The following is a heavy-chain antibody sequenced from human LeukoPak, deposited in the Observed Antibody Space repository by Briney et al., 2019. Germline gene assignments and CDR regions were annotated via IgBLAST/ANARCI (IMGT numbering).Heavy chain of an antibody. J-gene: IGHJ4*02. CDR2: IYYSGST. CDR3: ARHPESGAYLTMLIDY. Sequence: PSETLSLTCTVSGGSISSSSYYWGWIRQPPGKGLEWIGSIYYSGSTYYNPSLKSRVTISVDTSKNQFSLKLGSVTAADTAVYYCARHPESGAYLTMLIDYWGQGTLVTVSS. D-gene: IGHD3-10*02. V-gene: IGHV4-39*01. CDR1: GGSISSSSYY.